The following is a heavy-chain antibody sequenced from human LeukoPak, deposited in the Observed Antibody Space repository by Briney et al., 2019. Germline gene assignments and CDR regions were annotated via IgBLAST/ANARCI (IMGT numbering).Heavy chain of an antibody. J-gene: IGHJ4*02. V-gene: IGHV3-30*02. CDR2: IRHHGMNE. D-gene: IGHD4-17*01. Sequence: GGSLRLSCAASGFTFSSFGMHWVRQTPTKGLEWVAFIRHHGMNESYVDSVKGRFTISRDNSKHTLYLQMNSLRVEDTAVHYCAKDRRDYGDYGLDYWGQGTLVTVSP. CDR1: GFTFSSFG. CDR3: AKDRRDYGDYGLDY.